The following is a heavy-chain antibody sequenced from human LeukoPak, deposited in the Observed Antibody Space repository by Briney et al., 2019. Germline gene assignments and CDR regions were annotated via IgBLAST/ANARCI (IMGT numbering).Heavy chain of an antibody. CDR1: GFAFSSYG. J-gene: IGHJ4*02. CDR3: AREAGSADH. D-gene: IGHD6-25*01. CDR2: ISASSGTI. V-gene: IGHV3-48*01. Sequence: GGSLRLSCSASGFAFSSYGMNWVRQAPGKGLEWVSYISASSGTIFYADSVTGRFTVSRDNAKNSLYLQMNSLRAEDTGVYYGAREAGSADHWGQGTLVTVSS.